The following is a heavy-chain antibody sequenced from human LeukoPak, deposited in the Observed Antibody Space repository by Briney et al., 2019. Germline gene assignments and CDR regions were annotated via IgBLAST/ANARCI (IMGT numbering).Heavy chain of an antibody. V-gene: IGHV1-69*13. CDR3: ARNWNYTVYYYYYMDV. D-gene: IGHD1-7*01. Sequence: PVKVSCKASGGTFSSYAISWVRQAPGQGLEWMGGIIPIFGTANYAQKFQGRVTITADESTSTAYMELSSLRSEDTAVYYCARNWNYTVYYYYYMDVWGKGTTVTVSS. CDR1: GGTFSSYA. CDR2: IIPIFGTA. J-gene: IGHJ6*03.